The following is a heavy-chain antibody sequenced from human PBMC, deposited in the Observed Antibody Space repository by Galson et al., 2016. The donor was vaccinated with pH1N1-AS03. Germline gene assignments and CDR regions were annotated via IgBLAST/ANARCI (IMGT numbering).Heavy chain of an antibody. CDR2: IHSSGAT. J-gene: IGHJ5*01. Sequence: ETLSLTCTVAGDSISGLYWTWIRQVPGRGLEWIGQIHSSGATMQNPSLKSRDAISMDTSRKEVYLQLTSLTAADSAFYYCARVRLPLKFFDSWGPGTLVIVSS. V-gene: IGHV4-4*08. CDR1: GDSISGLY. CDR3: ARVRLPLKFFDS.